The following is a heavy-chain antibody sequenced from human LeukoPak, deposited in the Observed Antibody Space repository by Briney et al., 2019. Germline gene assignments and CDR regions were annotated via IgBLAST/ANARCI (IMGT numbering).Heavy chain of an antibody. J-gene: IGHJ4*02. D-gene: IGHD6-6*01. V-gene: IGHV3-21*01. CDR1: GFTFSSYW. CDR3: ARDLEQLGGRI. Sequence: GGSLRLSCAASGFTFSSYWMHWVRQAAGKGLEWVSSISSSSSYIYYADSVKGRFTISRDNATISLYLQMNSLRAEDTAVYYCARDLEQLGGRIWGQGTLVTVSS. CDR2: ISSSSSYI.